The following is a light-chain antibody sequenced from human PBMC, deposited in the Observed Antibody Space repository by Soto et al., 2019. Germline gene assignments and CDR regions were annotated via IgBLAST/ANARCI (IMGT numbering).Light chain of an antibody. CDR1: QGISTW. Sequence: DIQMTQFPSSVSASVGDRVNITCLASQGISTWLAWYQQKPERAPKSLIYGASRLQSGVPPRFSGSGSETDFTLTISGLQPEDFATYYCQQYDRYPRTFGQGTKVEIK. V-gene: IGKV1D-16*01. CDR2: GAS. J-gene: IGKJ1*01. CDR3: QQYDRYPRT.